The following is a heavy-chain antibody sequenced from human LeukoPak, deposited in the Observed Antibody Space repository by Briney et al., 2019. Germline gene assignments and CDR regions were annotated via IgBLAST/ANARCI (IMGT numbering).Heavy chain of an antibody. CDR3: ARDKGYGGNSDAFDV. CDR1: GFTFSSYA. D-gene: IGHD4-23*01. J-gene: IGHJ3*01. CDR2: ISGSGGST. Sequence: GGSLRLSCAASGFTFSSYAMSWVRQAPGKGLEWVSAISGSGGSTYYADSVKGRFTISRDNSKNTLYLQMNSLRAEDTAVYYCARDKGYGGNSDAFDVWGQGTMVTVSS. V-gene: IGHV3-23*01.